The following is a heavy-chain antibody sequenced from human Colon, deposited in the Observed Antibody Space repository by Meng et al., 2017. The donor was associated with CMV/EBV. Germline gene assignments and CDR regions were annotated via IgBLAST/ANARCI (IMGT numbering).Heavy chain of an antibody. J-gene: IGHJ4*02. D-gene: IGHD1/OR15-1a*01. V-gene: IGHV4-59*11. CDR3: ARGIGHASNNTHDY. Sequence: GSLRLSCTVSSDSLRSHYWSWIRQPPGKGLEWMGYVYYSGAATYTPSLRSRLSISVDMSKNQVYLTLRSVTAADTAMYFCARGIGHASNNTHDYWGQGTLVTVSS. CDR2: VYYSGAA. CDR1: SDSLRSHY.